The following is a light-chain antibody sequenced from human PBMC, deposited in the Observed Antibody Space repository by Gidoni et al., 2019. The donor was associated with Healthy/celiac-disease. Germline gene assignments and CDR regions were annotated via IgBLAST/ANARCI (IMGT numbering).Light chain of an antibody. Sequence: DIQMTPSPYSLSASVGDRVTITCRASQSISSYLNWYQQKPGKAPKLLIYAASSLQSGVPSRFSGSGSGTDFTLTISSLQPEDCATYYCQQSYSTPYTFGQGTKLEIK. CDR1: QSISSY. CDR2: AAS. CDR3: QQSYSTPYT. V-gene: IGKV1-39*01. J-gene: IGKJ2*01.